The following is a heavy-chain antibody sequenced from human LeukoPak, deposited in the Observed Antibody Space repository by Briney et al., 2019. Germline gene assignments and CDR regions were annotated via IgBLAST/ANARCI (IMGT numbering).Heavy chain of an antibody. CDR1: GYTFTSYD. CDR2: MNPNSGNT. CDR3: ARVVRGGYCSSTSCYWGNWFGP. V-gene: IGHV1-8*01. D-gene: IGHD2-2*01. J-gene: IGHJ5*02. Sequence: GASVRVSCKASGYTFTSYDINWVRQATGQGLEWMGWMNPNSGNTGYAQKFQGRVTMTRNTSISTAYMELSSLRSEDTAVYCCARVVRGGYCSSTSCYWGNWFGPWGQGTLVTVSS.